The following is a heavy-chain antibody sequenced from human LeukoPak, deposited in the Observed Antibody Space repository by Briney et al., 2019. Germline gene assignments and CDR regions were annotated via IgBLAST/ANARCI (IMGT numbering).Heavy chain of an antibody. Sequence: ASVKVSCKASGYTFTSYDTNWVRQATGQGLEWMGWMNPNSGNTGYAQKFQGRVTMTRNTSISTAYMELSSLRSEDTAVYYCARGREYDYVWGSYRPMPPDYWGQGTLVTVSS. V-gene: IGHV1-8*01. CDR3: ARGREYDYVWGSYRPMPPDY. J-gene: IGHJ4*02. CDR2: MNPNSGNT. D-gene: IGHD3-16*02. CDR1: GYTFTSYD.